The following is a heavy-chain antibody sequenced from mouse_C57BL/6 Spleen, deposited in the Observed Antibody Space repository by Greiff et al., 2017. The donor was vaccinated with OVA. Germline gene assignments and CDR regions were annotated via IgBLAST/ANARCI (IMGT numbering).Heavy chain of an antibody. V-gene: IGHV5-9*01. J-gene: IGHJ3*01. CDR3: ARAYYSNYGFAY. D-gene: IGHD2-5*01. Sequence: EVMLVESGGGLVKPGGSLKLSCAASGFTFSSYTMSWVRQTPAKRLEWVATISGGGGNTYYPDSVKGRFTISRDNAKNTLYLQMSSLRSEDTALYYCARAYYSNYGFAYWGQGTLVTVSA. CDR1: GFTFSSYT. CDR2: ISGGGGNT.